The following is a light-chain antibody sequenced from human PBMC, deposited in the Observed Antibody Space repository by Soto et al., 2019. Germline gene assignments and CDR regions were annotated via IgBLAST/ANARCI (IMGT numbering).Light chain of an antibody. J-gene: IGKJ1*01. CDR1: QSVSSSY. Sequence: TQSPSTLSASVGDRVTITCRASQSVSSSYLAWYQQKPGQAPRLLIFAASTRAAGIPDRFSGSGSGTDFTLTISRLEPEDFAVYYCQQYVSSPWTFGPGTKVDIK. CDR3: QQYVSSPWT. V-gene: IGKV3-20*01. CDR2: AAS.